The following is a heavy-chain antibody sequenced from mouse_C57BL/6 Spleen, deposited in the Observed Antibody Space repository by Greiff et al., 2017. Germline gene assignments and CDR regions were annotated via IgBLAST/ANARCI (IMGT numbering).Heavy chain of an antibody. CDR2: IYPGNSDT. CDR1: GYTFTSYW. J-gene: IGHJ3*01. Sequence: VQLQQSGTVLARPGASVKMSCKTSGYTFTSYWMHWVKQRPGQGLEWIGAIYPGNSDTSYNQKFKGKAKLTAVTSASTAYMELSSLTNEDSAVYYCTPTLLLTARFAYWGQGTLVTVSA. D-gene: IGHD1-1*01. V-gene: IGHV1-5*01. CDR3: TPTLLLTARFAY.